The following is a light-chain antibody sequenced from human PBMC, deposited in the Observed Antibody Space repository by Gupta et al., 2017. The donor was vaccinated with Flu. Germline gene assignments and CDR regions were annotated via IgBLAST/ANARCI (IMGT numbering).Light chain of an antibody. V-gene: IGKV1-39*01. CDR3: QQSVSSIFT. CDR1: TRIGSY. J-gene: IGKJ3*01. CDR2: AAS. Sequence: PASLCASVGDRVSITCRANTRIGSYFNWYHQKPGKAPKHLLFAASSLESGVPCRFSGSSAGTNFTLTISRPQPDDFAAYYCQQSVSSIFTFGHGT.